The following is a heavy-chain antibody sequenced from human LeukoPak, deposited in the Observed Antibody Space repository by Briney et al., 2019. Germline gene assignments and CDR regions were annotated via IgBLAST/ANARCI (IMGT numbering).Heavy chain of an antibody. CDR2: INHSGST. CDR3: ARGRVQYSTSPLDV. D-gene: IGHD6-13*01. J-gene: IGHJ6*04. CDR1: GGSFSGYY. V-gene: IGHV4-34*01. Sequence: SETLSLTCAVYGGSFSGYYWSWIRQPPGKGLEWIGEINHSGSTNYKPSLKSRVTISVDTSKNQFSLKLSSVTAADTAVYYCARGRVQYSTSPLDVWGKGTTVTVSS.